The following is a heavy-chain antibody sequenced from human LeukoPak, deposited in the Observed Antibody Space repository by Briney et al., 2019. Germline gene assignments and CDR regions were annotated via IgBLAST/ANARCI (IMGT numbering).Heavy chain of an antibody. CDR2: FDPEDGEV. J-gene: IGHJ4*02. CDR3: ATVPEYCSGGSCFSFDY. CDR1: GYTLTELP. D-gene: IGHD2-15*01. Sequence: RASVKVSCKVSGYTLTELPIHWVRQAPGKGLEWMGGFDPEDGEVFYAQKLQGRVTMTEDTPTDTAYMELSSLRSEDTAIYYCATVPEYCSGGSCFSFDYWGQGTLVTVSS. V-gene: IGHV1-24*01.